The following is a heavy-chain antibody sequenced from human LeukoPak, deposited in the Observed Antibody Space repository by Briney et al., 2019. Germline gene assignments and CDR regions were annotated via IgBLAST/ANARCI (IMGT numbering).Heavy chain of an antibody. D-gene: IGHD5-24*01. CDR2: ISSNGGST. CDR1: GFTFSNYA. J-gene: IGHJ4*02. V-gene: IGHV3-64D*09. Sequence: GGSLRLSCSASGFTFSNYAMHRVRQGPGKGLEYVSAISSNGGSTYYADSVKGRFTISRDNSKSTLYLQMSSLRPEDMAVYYCVKDSGDGYNFDYWGQGTMVTVSS. CDR3: VKDSGDGYNFDY.